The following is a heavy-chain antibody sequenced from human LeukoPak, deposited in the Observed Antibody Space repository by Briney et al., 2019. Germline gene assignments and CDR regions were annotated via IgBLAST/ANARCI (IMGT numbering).Heavy chain of an antibody. J-gene: IGHJ4*02. CDR2: IKQDGSEK. Sequence: GGSLRLSCAASGFTFSSYGMSWVRQAPGKGLEWVANIKQDGSEKYYVDSVKGRFTISRDNAKNSLYLQMNSLRAEDTAVYYCARARDSHSSSWYLGDYFDYWGQGTLVTVSS. D-gene: IGHD6-13*01. CDR1: GFTFSSYG. V-gene: IGHV3-7*01. CDR3: ARARDSHSSSWYLGDYFDY.